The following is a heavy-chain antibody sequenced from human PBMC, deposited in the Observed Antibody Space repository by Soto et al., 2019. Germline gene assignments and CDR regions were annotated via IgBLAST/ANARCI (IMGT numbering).Heavy chain of an antibody. CDR1: GFTFSSYG. J-gene: IGHJ3*02. V-gene: IGHV3-7*01. CDR2: IKQDGSEK. CDR3: ARTHRSAFDI. Sequence: EVQLVESGGGLVQPGGSLSLSCAASGFTFSSYGMSGVRQAPGKGLEWVANIKQDGSEKYYVDSVKGRFTISRDNAKNSLYLQMNSLRAEDTAVYYCARTHRSAFDIWGQGTMVTVSS.